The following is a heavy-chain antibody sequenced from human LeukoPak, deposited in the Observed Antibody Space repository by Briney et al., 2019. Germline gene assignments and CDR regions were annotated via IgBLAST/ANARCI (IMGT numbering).Heavy chain of an antibody. CDR2: IKGRTDGGTT. Sequence: PGGSLRLSCAASGFTFSNAWMSWVRQATGKALECVGRIKGRTDGGTTDYAAPVKGRFTISRDDSKSTLYLQMNSLKTEDTAVYYCTTAQIWFGEDFWGQGTLVTVSS. D-gene: IGHD3-10*01. V-gene: IGHV3-15*01. CDR1: GFTFSNAW. CDR3: TTAQIWFGEDF. J-gene: IGHJ4*02.